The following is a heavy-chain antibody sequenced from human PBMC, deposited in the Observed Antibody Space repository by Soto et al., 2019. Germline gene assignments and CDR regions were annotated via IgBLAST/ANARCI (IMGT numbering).Heavy chain of an antibody. J-gene: IGHJ3*02. CDR1: GFTFSSYA. V-gene: IGHV3-23*01. CDR2: IGGSGDST. D-gene: IGHD3-3*01. Sequence: GGSLRLSCAASGFTFSSYAMGWVRQAPGKGLEWVSAIGGSGDSTYYADSVKGRFTISRDNSRNTQYLQMNSLRAEDTAVYYCAKDNNGEDFWSGYHAFDIWGQGTMVTVSS. CDR3: AKDNNGEDFWSGYHAFDI.